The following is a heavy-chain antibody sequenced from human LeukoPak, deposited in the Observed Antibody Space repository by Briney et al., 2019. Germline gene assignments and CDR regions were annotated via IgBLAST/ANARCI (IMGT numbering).Heavy chain of an antibody. CDR3: AKDLNSGSLDY. J-gene: IGHJ4*02. CDR2: ISYDGSNK. Sequence: GRSQRLSCAASGFTFSSYGMHWVRQAPGQGLEWVAVISYDGSNKYYADSVKGRFTISRDNSKNTLYLQMNSLRAEDTAVYYCAKDLNSGSLDYWSQGTLVTVSS. V-gene: IGHV3-30*18. D-gene: IGHD1-26*01. CDR1: GFTFSSYG.